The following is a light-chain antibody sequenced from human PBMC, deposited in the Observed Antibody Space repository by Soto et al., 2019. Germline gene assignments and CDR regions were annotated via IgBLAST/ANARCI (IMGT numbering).Light chain of an antibody. CDR3: QQHGSSPIT. J-gene: IGKJ5*01. Sequence: EIVLTQSPSTLSFSPWERSTLSFMASQSVSSYLAWYQQKPGQAPRLLIYGASSRATGIPDRFSGSGSGTDFTLTISRLEPEDFAVYYCQQHGSSPITFGQGTRLEIK. CDR1: QSVSSY. CDR2: GAS. V-gene: IGKV3-20*01.